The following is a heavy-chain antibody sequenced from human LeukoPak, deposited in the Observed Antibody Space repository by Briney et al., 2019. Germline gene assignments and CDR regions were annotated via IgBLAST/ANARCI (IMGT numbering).Heavy chain of an antibody. J-gene: IGHJ3*02. CDR3: ARGAQQLGNDAFDI. CDR2: ISSSGSTI. Sequence: GGSLRLSCAASVFTFSDYYMSWIRQAPGKGLEWVSYISSSGSTIYYADSVKGRFTISRDNAKNSLYLQMNSLRAEDTAVYYCARGAQQLGNDAFDIWGQGTMVTVSS. V-gene: IGHV3-11*01. CDR1: VFTFSDYY. D-gene: IGHD6-13*01.